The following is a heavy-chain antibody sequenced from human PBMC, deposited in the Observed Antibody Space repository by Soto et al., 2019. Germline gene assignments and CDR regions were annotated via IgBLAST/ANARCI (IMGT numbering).Heavy chain of an antibody. CDR1: GFTFSSYG. V-gene: IGHV3-33*01. CDR3: ARDSIVVVPAATLYYYYYYGMDV. J-gene: IGHJ6*02. Sequence: GGSLRLSCAASGFTFSSYGMHWVRQAPGKGLEWVAVIWYDGSNKYYADSVKGRFTISRDNSKNTLYLQMNSLRAEDTAVYYCARDSIVVVPAATLYYYYYYGMDVWGQGTTVTVSS. CDR2: IWYDGSNK. D-gene: IGHD2-2*01.